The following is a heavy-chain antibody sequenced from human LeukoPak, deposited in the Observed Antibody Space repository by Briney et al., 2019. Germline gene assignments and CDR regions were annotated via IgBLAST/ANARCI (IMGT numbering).Heavy chain of an antibody. CDR2: IYYSGNT. CDR3: ARGGGIAAPLLDY. D-gene: IGHD6-13*01. CDR1: GASINSYY. Sequence: SETLSLTCTVSGASINSYYWGWIRQPPGKGLEWIGSIYYSGNTYYNPSLKSRVTISVDTSKNQFSLKLSSVTAADTAVYYCARGGGIAAPLLDYWGQGTLVTVSS. V-gene: IGHV4-39*07. J-gene: IGHJ4*02.